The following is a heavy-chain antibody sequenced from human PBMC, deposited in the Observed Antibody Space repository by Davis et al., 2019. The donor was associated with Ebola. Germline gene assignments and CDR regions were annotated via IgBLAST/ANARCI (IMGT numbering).Heavy chain of an antibody. J-gene: IGHJ6*03. CDR1: GFTFSSYG. CDR2: ISYDGSNK. V-gene: IGHV3-30*03. Sequence: GESLKISCAASGFTFSSYGMHWVRQAPGKGLEWVAVISYDGSNKYYADSVKGRFTISRDNSKNTLYLQMNSLRAEDTAVYYCARELVVYYYYMDVWGKGTTVTVSS. CDR3: ARELVVYYYYMDV. D-gene: IGHD2-15*01.